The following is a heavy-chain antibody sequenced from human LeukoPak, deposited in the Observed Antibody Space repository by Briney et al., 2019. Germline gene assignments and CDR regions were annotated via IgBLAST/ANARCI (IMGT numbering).Heavy chain of an antibody. Sequence: GGSLRLSCAASGFTFSSYTMNWVRQAPGKGLEWVSYISTSSSIIYYADSVKGRFTISRDNAKNSLYLQMNSLRADDTAVYYCARGGAYDSSDCWGQGTLVTVSS. D-gene: IGHD3-22*01. CDR2: ISTSSSII. CDR3: ARGGAYDSSDC. J-gene: IGHJ4*02. V-gene: IGHV3-48*04. CDR1: GFTFSSYT.